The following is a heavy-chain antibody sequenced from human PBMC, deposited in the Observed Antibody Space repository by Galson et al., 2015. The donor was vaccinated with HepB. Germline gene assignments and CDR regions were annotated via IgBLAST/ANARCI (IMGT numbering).Heavy chain of an antibody. J-gene: IGHJ4*02. CDR3: ATSLINYSDDSGYYY. D-gene: IGHD3-22*01. CDR2: ISGSGGTT. CDR1: GFTFTTYA. V-gene: IGHV3-23*01. Sequence: SLRLSCAASGFTFTTYAMNWVRQAPGKGLEWVSAISGSGGTTYYVDSVRGRFTISRDNSKNMLYLQMNSLRAEDTAVYYCATSLINYSDDSGYYYWGQGTLVTVSS.